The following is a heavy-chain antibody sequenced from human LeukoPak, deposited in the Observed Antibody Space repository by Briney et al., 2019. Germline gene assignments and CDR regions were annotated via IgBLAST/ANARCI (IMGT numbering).Heavy chain of an antibody. V-gene: IGHV4-34*01. Sequence: PSETLSLTCAVYGGSFSGYYWSWIRQPPGKELEWIGEINHSGSTNYNPSLKSRVTISVDTSKNQFSLKLSSVTAADTAVYRSSTSWRFDYWGQGTLVTVSS. D-gene: IGHD2-2*01. CDR2: INHSGST. CDR1: GGSFSGYY. J-gene: IGHJ4*02. CDR3: STSWRFDY.